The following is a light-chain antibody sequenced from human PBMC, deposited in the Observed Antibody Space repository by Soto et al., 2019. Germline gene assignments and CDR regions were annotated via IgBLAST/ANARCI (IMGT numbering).Light chain of an antibody. CDR1: SRDIGAYNY. Sequence: QSVLTQPASVSRSPGQSITISCTGTSRDIGAYNYVSWYQHHPGKAPKLMIYDVNNRPSGVSDRFSGSKSGNTASLTISGLQAEDEADYYCSSYTTSISYVFGTGTKVTVL. CDR3: SSYTTSISYV. V-gene: IGLV2-14*03. J-gene: IGLJ1*01. CDR2: DVN.